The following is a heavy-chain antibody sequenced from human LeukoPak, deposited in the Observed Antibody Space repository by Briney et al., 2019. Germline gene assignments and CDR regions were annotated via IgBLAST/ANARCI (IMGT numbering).Heavy chain of an antibody. CDR3: AKRTRSGGNGDFDY. CDR2: ISGSGGST. D-gene: IGHD2-15*01. V-gene: IGHV3-23*01. Sequence: GGSLRLSCAASGFTFSSYAMSCVRQAPGKGLEWVSAISGSGGSTYYADSVKGRFTMSRDNSKNTLYLQMNSLRAEDTAVYYCAKRTRSGGNGDFDYWGQGTLVTVSS. CDR1: GFTFSSYA. J-gene: IGHJ4*02.